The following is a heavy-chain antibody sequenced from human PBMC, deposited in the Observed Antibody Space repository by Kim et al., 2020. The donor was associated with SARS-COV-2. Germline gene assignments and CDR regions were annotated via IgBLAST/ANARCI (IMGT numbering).Heavy chain of an antibody. Sequence: KGRFTISRDNSKNTLYLQMNSLRAEDTAVYYCARDGALDIVVVVANAFDIWGQGTMVTVSS. CDR3: ARDGALDIVVVVANAFDI. D-gene: IGHD2-15*01. J-gene: IGHJ3*02. V-gene: IGHV3-30*01.